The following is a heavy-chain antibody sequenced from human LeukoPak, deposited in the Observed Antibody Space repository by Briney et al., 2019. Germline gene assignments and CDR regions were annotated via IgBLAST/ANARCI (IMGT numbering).Heavy chain of an antibody. CDR3: VKDLYKGDSSSWYYFDY. D-gene: IGHD6-13*01. CDR1: GFIISNYA. Sequence: GRSLRLSCSASGFIISNYAMHWVRQAPGKGLEYVSAISGNGGSTYYADSVKGRFTISRDNSKNTLYLQMSSLKAEDTAIYHCVKDLYKGDSSSWYYFDYWGQGTLVTVSS. J-gene: IGHJ4*02. CDR2: ISGNGGST. V-gene: IGHV3-64D*06.